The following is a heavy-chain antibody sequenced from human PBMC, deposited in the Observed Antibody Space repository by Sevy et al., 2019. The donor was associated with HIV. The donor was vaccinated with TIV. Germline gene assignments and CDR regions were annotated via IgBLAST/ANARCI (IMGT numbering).Heavy chain of an antibody. Sequence: GGSRRLSCGVSGFALRSYTMNWVRQAPGKGLEWVASISATGGSTYYADSVKGRFTISRDVSKSTLYLQMNSLTAEDTAMFYCAKTLQKLPFHPHYFDYWGQGTLVTVSS. V-gene: IGHV3-23*01. J-gene: IGHJ4*02. D-gene: IGHD2-21*02. CDR2: ISATGGST. CDR1: GFALRSYT. CDR3: AKTLQKLPFHPHYFDY.